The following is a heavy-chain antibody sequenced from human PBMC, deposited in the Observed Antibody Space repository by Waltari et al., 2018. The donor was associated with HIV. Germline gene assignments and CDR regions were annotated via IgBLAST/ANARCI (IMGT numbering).Heavy chain of an antibody. J-gene: IGHJ3*01. V-gene: IGHV3-33*06. CDR2: VWHDGSQT. D-gene: IGHD1-1*01. Sequence: QVYLVESGGGVVQPGGSLRLSCVGSELTFKAYGRHWVRQALGKGLEWVAVVWHDGSQTYYGDSVRGRFVVSRDNGKNTVFLQMNSLREEDTGRYYCAKSRSWVETWDFWGLGTLVIVSS. CDR1: ELTFKAYG. CDR3: AKSRSWVETWDF.